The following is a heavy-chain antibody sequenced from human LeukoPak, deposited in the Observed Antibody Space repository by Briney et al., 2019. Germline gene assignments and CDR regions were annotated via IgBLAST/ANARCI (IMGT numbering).Heavy chain of an antibody. Sequence: SETLSLTCTVSGGSISSSSYYWSWIRQPPGKGLEWIGYTYYSGSTNYNPSLKSRVTISVDTSKNQFSLKLSSVTAADTAVYYCARSYPWERDLTDYWGQGTLVTVSS. CDR2: TYYSGST. CDR1: GGSISSSSYY. J-gene: IGHJ4*02. CDR3: ARSYPWERDLTDY. V-gene: IGHV4-61*01. D-gene: IGHD1-1*01.